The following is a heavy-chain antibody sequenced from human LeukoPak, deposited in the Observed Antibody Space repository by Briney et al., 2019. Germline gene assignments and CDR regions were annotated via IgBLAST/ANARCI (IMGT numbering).Heavy chain of an antibody. CDR1: GFTFSSYA. J-gene: IGHJ4*02. V-gene: IGHV3-30-3*01. Sequence: PGGSLRLSCAASGFTFSSYAMHWVRQAPGKGLEWVAVISYDGSNKYYADSVKGRFTISRDNSKNTLYLQMNSLRAEDTAVYYCAREGSVAGKFDYWGQGTLVTVSS. CDR2: ISYDGSNK. D-gene: IGHD6-19*01. CDR3: AREGSVAGKFDY.